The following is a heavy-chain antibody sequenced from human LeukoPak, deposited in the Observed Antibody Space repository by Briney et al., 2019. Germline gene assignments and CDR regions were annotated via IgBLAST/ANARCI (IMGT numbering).Heavy chain of an antibody. J-gene: IGHJ4*02. Sequence: GGFLRLSCAASGFTFNDYYMSWIRQAPGKGLEWVSYMSSSGSTIYYADSVKGRFTISRDNAKNSLYLQMNSLRAEDTAVYYCARESRQWLVLGGVDYWGQGTLVTVSS. CDR2: MSSSGSTI. D-gene: IGHD6-19*01. CDR1: GFTFNDYY. CDR3: ARESRQWLVLGGVDY. V-gene: IGHV3-11*04.